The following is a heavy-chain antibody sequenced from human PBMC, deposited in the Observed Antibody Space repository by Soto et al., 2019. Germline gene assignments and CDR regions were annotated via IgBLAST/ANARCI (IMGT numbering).Heavy chain of an antibody. D-gene: IGHD2-15*01. CDR2: ISPFTGDA. CDR1: GYTFTNYG. V-gene: IGHV1-18*04. J-gene: IGHJ4*02. CDR3: ARSCSGGSCHSAY. Sequence: ASVKVSCKASGYTFTNYGINWVRQAPGQGLEWMGWISPFTGDAHYTQSLQGRITMTTDTSTSTAYMELRSLRSADTAVYYCARSCSGGSCHSAYWGQGTLVIVSS.